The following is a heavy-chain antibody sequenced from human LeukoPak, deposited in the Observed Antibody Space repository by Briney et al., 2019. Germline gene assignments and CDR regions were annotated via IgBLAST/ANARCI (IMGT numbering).Heavy chain of an antibody. CDR2: ISAYNGNT. CDR3: VRDFSPLIIGSPRYDY. J-gene: IGHJ4*02. CDR1: GYTFTSYG. Sequence: ASVKVSCKASGYTFTSYGISWVRQAPGQVLEWMGWISAYNGNTNYAQKLQGRVTMTTDTSTSTAYMELRSLRSDDTAVYYCVRDFSPLIIGSPRYDYWGQGTLVTVSS. V-gene: IGHV1-18*01. D-gene: IGHD3-10*01.